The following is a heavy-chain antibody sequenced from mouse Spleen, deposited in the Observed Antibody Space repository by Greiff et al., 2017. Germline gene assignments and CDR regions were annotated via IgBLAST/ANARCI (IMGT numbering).Heavy chain of an antibody. CDR3: ARATLGGYYGYFDV. J-gene: IGHJ1*01. D-gene: IGHD1-1*02. Sequence: EVKLMESGPGLVKPSQSLSLTCSVTGYSITSGYYWNWIRQFPGNKLEWMGYISYDGSNNYNPSLKNRISITRDTSKNQFFLKLNSVTTEDTATYYCARATLGGYYGYFDVWGAGTTVTVSS. V-gene: IGHV3-6*01. CDR2: ISYDGSN. CDR1: GYSITSGYY.